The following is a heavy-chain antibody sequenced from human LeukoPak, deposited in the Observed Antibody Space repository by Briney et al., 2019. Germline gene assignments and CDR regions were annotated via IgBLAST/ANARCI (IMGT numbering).Heavy chain of an antibody. CDR1: GFTFSDYY. D-gene: IGHD4-23*01. J-gene: IGHJ4*02. V-gene: IGHV3-11*06. CDR2: TRSGSRYT. CDR3: AREAVVTPDY. Sequence: GGSLRLSCAASGFTFSDYYMIWIRQAPGKGLEWVSYTRSGSRYTDYADSVKGRFIISRDNAKNSLYLRMNSLRAEDTAVYYCAREAVVTPDYWGQGTLVTVSS.